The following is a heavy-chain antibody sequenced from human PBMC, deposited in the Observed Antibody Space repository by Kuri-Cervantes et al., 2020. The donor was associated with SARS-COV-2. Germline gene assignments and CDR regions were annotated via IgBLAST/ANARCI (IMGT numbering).Heavy chain of an antibody. J-gene: IGHJ4*02. D-gene: IGHD3-3*01. CDR3: ARDGRRITIFGVVIITFDY. V-gene: IGHV3-33*08. CDR2: IWYDGSNK. CDR1: GFTFSSYG. Sequence: GGSLRLSCAASGFTFSSYGMHWVRQASGKGLEWVAVIWYDGSNKYYADSVKGRFTISRDNSKNTLYLQMNSLRAEDTAVYYCARDGRRITIFGVVIITFDYWGQGTLVTVSS.